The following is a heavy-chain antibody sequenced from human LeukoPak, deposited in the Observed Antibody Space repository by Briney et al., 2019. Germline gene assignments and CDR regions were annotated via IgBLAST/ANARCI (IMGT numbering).Heavy chain of an antibody. J-gene: IGHJ4*02. CDR3: ARDTRGNYDFDY. CDR2: IYYSGST. CDR1: GGSISRSSYY. V-gene: IGHV4-39*07. Sequence: PSETLSLSCTVSGGSISRSSYYWGWVRQPPGKGLEWIGSIYYSGSTYYNPSLRSRVIISVDRSKNQFSLKLSSVTAADTAVYYCARDTRGNYDFDYWGQGTLVTVSS. D-gene: IGHD1-26*01.